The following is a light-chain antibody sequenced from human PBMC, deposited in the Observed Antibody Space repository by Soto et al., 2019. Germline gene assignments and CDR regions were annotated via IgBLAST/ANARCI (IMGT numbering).Light chain of an antibody. CDR1: NSDVGGHNY. CDR2: EVG. CDR3: SSYAGSNTWV. V-gene: IGLV2-8*01. J-gene: IGLJ3*02. Sequence: QSVLTQPPSASGSPGQSVTISCTGTNSDVGGHNYVSWYQQHPGKAPKLLISEVGKRPSEVPDRFSGSKSGSTASLTVSGLQADDEADYYCSSYAGSNTWVFGGGTKLTVL.